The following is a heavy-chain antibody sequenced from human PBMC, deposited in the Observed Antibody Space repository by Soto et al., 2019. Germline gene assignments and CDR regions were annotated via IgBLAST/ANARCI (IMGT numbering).Heavy chain of an antibody. D-gene: IGHD3-3*01. Sequence: GGSLRLSCAASGFTFSNAWMNWVRQAPGKGLEWVGRIKSKTDGGTTDYAAPVKGRFTISRDDSKNTLYLQMNSLKTEDTAVYYCTTPLRLRFLEWFYYGMDVWGQGTTVTVSS. CDR1: GFTFSNAW. V-gene: IGHV3-15*07. CDR3: TTPLRLRFLEWFYYGMDV. J-gene: IGHJ6*02. CDR2: IKSKTDGGTT.